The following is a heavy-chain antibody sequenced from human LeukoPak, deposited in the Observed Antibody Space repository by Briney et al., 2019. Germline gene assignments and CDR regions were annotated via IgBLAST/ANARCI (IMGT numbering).Heavy chain of an antibody. J-gene: IGHJ4*02. CDR1: GGSISSYY. CDR3: ARVRQWLVPDYFDY. D-gene: IGHD6-19*01. V-gene: IGHV4-4*07. CDR2: IYTSGST. Sequence: SETLSLTCTVSGGSISSYYWSWIRQPAGKGLEWIGRIYTSGSTNYNPSLKSRVTISVDTSKNQFSLKLSSVTAADTAVYYCARVRQWLVPDYFDYWGQGTLVTVSS.